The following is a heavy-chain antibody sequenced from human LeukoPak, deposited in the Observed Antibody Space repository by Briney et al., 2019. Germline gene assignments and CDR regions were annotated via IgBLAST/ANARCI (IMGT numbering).Heavy chain of an antibody. Sequence: PGGSLRLSCAASGFTFSSYGMHWVRQAPGKGLEWVAVISYDGSNKYYADSVKGRFTISRVNSKNTLYLQMNSLRAEDTAVYYCAKDFGHFVYWFDPWGQGTLVTVSS. D-gene: IGHD3-10*01. V-gene: IGHV3-30*18. CDR3: AKDFGHFVYWFDP. CDR1: GFTFSSYG. CDR2: ISYDGSNK. J-gene: IGHJ5*02.